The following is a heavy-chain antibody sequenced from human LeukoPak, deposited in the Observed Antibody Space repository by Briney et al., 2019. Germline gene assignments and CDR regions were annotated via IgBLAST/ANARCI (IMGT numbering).Heavy chain of an antibody. V-gene: IGHV1-69*05. CDR2: IIPVYGTP. J-gene: IGHJ4*02. Sequence: ASVKVSCKASGDTFKKHAIYWERQAPGQGLEWLGGIIPVYGTPNYAQKFQGRVTISTDESTTTGYMQLSSLKSEDTAVYYCARGGAGAVAGSLDFWGQGTLVTVSS. CDR1: GDTFKKHA. D-gene: IGHD6-19*01. CDR3: ARGGAGAVAGSLDF.